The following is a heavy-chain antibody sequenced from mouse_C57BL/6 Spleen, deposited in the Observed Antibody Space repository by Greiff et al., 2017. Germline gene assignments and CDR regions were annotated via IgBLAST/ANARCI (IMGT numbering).Heavy chain of an antibody. Sequence: VQLQQSGAELVKPGASVKISCKASGYSFSSYWMNWVKQRPGKGLEWIGQIYPGDGDTNYNGKFKGKATLTADKSSSTAYMQLSSLTSVDSAVYICARNGRECHFDYWGQGTTLTVSS. CDR2: IYPGDGDT. V-gene: IGHV1-80*01. CDR1: GYSFSSYW. CDR3: ARNGRECHFDY. D-gene: IGHD6-1*01. J-gene: IGHJ2*01.